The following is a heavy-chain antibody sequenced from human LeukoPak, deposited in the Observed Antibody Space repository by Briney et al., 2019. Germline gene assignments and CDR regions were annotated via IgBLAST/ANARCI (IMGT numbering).Heavy chain of an antibody. D-gene: IGHD2-15*01. CDR1: GYTFTAYY. J-gene: IGHJ4*02. CDR2: INPNNGDT. V-gene: IGHV1-2*02. CDR3: AGSYCSGGSCYSLDY. Sequence: ASVKVSCKASGYTFTAYYIHWVRKAPGQGLEWMAWINPNNGDTKYAQKFQGRVTMTRDTSISTAYMELSRLRSDDTAVYYCAGSYCSGGSCYSLDYWGQGTLVTVSS.